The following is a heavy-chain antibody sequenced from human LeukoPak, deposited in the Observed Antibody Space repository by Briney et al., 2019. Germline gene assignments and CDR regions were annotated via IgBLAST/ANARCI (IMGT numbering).Heavy chain of an antibody. CDR3: VKDLRFLEWLLPEDV. CDR2: IHGDGSST. Sequence: GGSLRLSCAASGFTFSNYWMHWVRQAPGKGLVWVSRIHGDGSSTTSADSVKGRFTISRDNSKNTLYLQMSSLRAEDTAVYYCVKDLRFLEWLLPEDVWGQGTTVTVSS. V-gene: IGHV3-74*01. J-gene: IGHJ6*02. D-gene: IGHD3-3*01. CDR1: GFTFSNYW.